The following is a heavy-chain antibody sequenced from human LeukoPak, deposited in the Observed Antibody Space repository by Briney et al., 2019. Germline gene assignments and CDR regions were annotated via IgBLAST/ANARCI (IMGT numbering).Heavy chain of an antibody. CDR1: GDSISTYY. J-gene: IGHJ4*02. D-gene: IGHD1-26*01. V-gene: IGHV4-59*01. CDR2: IYSSGNT. CDR3: ARLRWQLVGPYFDY. Sequence: SETLSLTCSFSGDSISTYYWSWIRQSPGKGREWIGHIYSSGNTDYNTSLKSRVTISVDASKSQFSLRLSSVTATDTAVYYCARLRWQLVGPYFDYWGQGILVTVSS.